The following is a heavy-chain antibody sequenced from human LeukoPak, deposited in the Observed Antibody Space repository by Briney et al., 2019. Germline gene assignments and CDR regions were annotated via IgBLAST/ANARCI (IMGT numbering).Heavy chain of an antibody. CDR2: ISWNSGSI. V-gene: IGHV3-9*01. D-gene: IGHD5-18*01. CDR3: AKGAAAKSEFDY. J-gene: IGHJ4*02. CDR1: GFTFDDYA. Sequence: LRLSCAASGFTFDDYAMHWVRQAPGKGLEWVSGISWNSGSIGYADSVKGRFTISRDNAKNSLYLQMKSLRAEDTALYYCAKGAAAKSEFDYWGQGPLVTVSS.